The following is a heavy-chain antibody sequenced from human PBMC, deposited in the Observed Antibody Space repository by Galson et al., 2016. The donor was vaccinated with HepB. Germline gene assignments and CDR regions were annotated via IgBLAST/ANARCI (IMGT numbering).Heavy chain of an antibody. J-gene: IGHJ4*02. CDR3: TTGHCRTSGCYGDY. Sequence: SLRLSCAASGFAFNTYGMHWLRQAPGKGPEWVGRIKSKTDGETTDYAAPVKGRFTISRDDSKNTLSLQMNSLKTEDTAVYYCTTGHCRTSGCYGDYWGQGTLVTVSS. CDR1: GFAFNTYG. CDR2: IKSKTDGETT. D-gene: IGHD2-2*01. V-gene: IGHV3-15*01.